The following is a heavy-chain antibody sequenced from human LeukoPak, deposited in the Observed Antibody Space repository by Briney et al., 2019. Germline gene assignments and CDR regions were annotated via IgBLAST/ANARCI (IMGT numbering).Heavy chain of an antibody. CDR1: GFTFSSYA. V-gene: IGHV4-34*08. J-gene: IGHJ3*02. CDR3: ATGGSAGLISAFDI. CDR2: IKHSGST. Sequence: GSLRLSCAASGFTFSSYAMSWIRQPPGKGLEWIGEIKHSGSTNYNPSLKSRVTISVDTSKNQFSLKLSSVTAADTAVYYCATGGSAGLISAFDIWGQGTMVTVSS. D-gene: IGHD2-15*01.